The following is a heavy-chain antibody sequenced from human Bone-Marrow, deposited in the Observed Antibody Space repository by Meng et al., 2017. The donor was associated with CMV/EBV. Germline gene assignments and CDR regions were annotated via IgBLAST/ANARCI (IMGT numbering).Heavy chain of an antibody. CDR1: GFSFSSYE. V-gene: IGHV3-48*03. D-gene: IGHD2-15*01. J-gene: IGHJ4*02. CDR3: ARDRRNGGHDS. Sequence: GESLKISCAASGFSFSSYEMNWVRQAPGKGLEWVSYISSSGSTMYYADSVKGRFTISRDNAKNSLHLHMNSLRAEDTAVYYCARDRRNGGHDSWGQGTLVAVSS. CDR2: ISSSGSTM.